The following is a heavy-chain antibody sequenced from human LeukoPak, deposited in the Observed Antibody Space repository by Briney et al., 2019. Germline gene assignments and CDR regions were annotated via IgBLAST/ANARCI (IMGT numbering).Heavy chain of an antibody. D-gene: IGHD5-24*01. CDR2: IVGSGAST. Sequence: GGSLRLSCAASGFTFSMYAMSWVRQAPGKGLEWVSAIVGSGASTYYPDSVKGRFTISRDNSKNTLYLQMNSLNSEDTAVYYCVRGFNSFDIWGQGTLVTVSS. V-gene: IGHV3-23*01. J-gene: IGHJ3*02. CDR3: VRGFNSFDI. CDR1: GFTFSMYA.